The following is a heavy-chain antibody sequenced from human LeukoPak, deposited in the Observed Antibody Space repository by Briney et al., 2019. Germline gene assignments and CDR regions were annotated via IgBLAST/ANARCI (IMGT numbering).Heavy chain of an antibody. CDR3: ARDDLPIKNYEVLRYFDWSNYYYYGMDV. V-gene: IGHV3-74*01. CDR1: GFTFSSYW. J-gene: IGHJ6*02. Sequence: GGSLRLSCAASGFTFSSYWMHWVRQAPGKGLVWVSRINSDGSSTSYADSVKGRFTISRDNAKNTLYLQMNSLRAEDTAVYYCARDDLPIKNYEVLRYFDWSNYYYYGMDVWGQGTTVTVSS. D-gene: IGHD3-9*01. CDR2: INSDGSST.